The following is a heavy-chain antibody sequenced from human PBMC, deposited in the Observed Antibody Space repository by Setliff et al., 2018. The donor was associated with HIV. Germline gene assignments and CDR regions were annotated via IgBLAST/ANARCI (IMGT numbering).Heavy chain of an antibody. Sequence: ASVKVSCKASGYTFTSYEINWVRQATGQGLEWMGWMNPNSGNTGYAQKFQGRVTMTRDASISTAYMELNTLKFEDTAVYNCARARRDSYDRGRRNHYYIDVWGKGTTVTVSS. CDR3: ARARRDSYDRGRRNHYYIDV. CDR2: MNPNSGNT. V-gene: IGHV1-8*02. D-gene: IGHD3-22*01. J-gene: IGHJ6*03. CDR1: GYTFTSYE.